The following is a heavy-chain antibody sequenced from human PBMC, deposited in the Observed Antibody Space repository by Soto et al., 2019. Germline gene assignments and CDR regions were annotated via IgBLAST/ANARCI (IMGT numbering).Heavy chain of an antibody. CDR3: ARDGSGSWGDY. J-gene: IGHJ4*02. D-gene: IGHD2-15*01. V-gene: IGHV3-48*02. CDR2: ISSSDTTI. Sequence: GGSLRLSCVASGFTFSIYSMNWVRQAPGKGLEWVSYISSSDTTIYFADSVKGRFTVSRDNAKNSLYLQMNSLRDDDTAVYYCARDGSGSWGDYWGQGTLVTVSS. CDR1: GFTFSIYS.